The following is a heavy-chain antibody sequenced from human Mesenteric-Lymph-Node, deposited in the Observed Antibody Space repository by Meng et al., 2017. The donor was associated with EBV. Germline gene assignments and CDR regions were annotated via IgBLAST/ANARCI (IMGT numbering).Heavy chain of an antibody. CDR2: IYYSGNT. V-gene: IGHV4-39*07. D-gene: IGHD4-17*01. CDR1: GGSTSMRNYY. Sequence: QGPGTALLKPSETLSLHCTFSGGSTSMRNYYWDWIRQPPGKGLEWIGSIYYSGNTYYNPSLKSRVSMSVDTSRNQFSLRLYSVTAADTAVYYCVRDIMTTVTTPGGWFDPWGQGTLVTVSS. CDR3: VRDIMTTVTTPGGWFDP. J-gene: IGHJ5*02.